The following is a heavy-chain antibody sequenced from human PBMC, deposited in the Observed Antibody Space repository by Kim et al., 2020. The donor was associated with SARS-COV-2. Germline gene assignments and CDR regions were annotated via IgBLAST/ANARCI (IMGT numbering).Heavy chain of an antibody. J-gene: IGHJ3*02. Sequence: GGSLRLSCTASGFTFGDYAMSWFRQAPGKGREWVGCIRSKAYGGTTEYAASVKGRFTISRDDSKSIAYLQMNSLKTEDTAVYYCTRVSRGSQLGAFDIWGQGTMVTVSS. D-gene: IGHD5-12*01. V-gene: IGHV3-49*03. CDR1: GFTFGDYA. CDR2: IRSKAYGGTT. CDR3: TRVSRGSQLGAFDI.